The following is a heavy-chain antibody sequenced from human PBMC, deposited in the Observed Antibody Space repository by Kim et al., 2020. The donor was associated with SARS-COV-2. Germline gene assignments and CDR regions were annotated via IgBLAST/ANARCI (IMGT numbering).Heavy chain of an antibody. V-gene: IGHV3-23*01. CDR2: ISDNGGTT. D-gene: IGHD3-10*01. Sequence: GGSLRRSCAASGFTFNSHTMTWVRQAPGMGLEWVSTISDNGGTTYYADSVKGRFTISRDNSKNILYLQMNSLRAEDTAIYYCAGYYYGSGSYYRSIDYWGQGTLVTVSS. CDR3: AGYYYGSGSYYRSIDY. CDR1: GFTFNSHT. J-gene: IGHJ4*02.